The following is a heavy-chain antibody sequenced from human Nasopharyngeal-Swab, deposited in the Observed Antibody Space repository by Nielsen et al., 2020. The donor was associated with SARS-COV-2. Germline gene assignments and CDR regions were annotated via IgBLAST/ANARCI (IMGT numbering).Heavy chain of an antibody. V-gene: IGHV4-61*01. J-gene: IGHJ4*02. D-gene: IGHD3-3*01. Sequence: TLSLTCTVSGGSVSSGSYYWSWIRQPPGKGLEWIGYIYYSGSTNYNPSLKSRVTISVDTYKNQFSLKLSSVTAAATAVYYCARVKLLRFLEWLSPFDYWGQGTLVTVSS. CDR2: IYYSGST. CDR1: GGSVSSGSYY. CDR3: ARVKLLRFLEWLSPFDY.